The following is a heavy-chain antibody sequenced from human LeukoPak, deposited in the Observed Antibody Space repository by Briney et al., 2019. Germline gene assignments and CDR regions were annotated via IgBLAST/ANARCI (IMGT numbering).Heavy chain of an antibody. CDR3: ARVKRDCSGGSCYSFDY. CDR1: GFTFSSYA. Sequence: QPGGSLRLSCAASGFTFSSYAMSWVRQAPGKGLEWVSAISGSGGSTYYADSVKGRFTISRDNSKNTLYLQMSSLRAEDTAVYYCARVKRDCSGGSCYSFDYWGQGTLVTVSS. V-gene: IGHV3-23*01. J-gene: IGHJ4*02. D-gene: IGHD2-15*01. CDR2: ISGSGGST.